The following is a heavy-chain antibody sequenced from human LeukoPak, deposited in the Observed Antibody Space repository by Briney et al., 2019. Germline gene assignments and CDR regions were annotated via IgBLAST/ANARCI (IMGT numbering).Heavy chain of an antibody. CDR2: IKSDGST. CDR1: GFTFSSYW. J-gene: IGHJ1*01. D-gene: IGHD3-22*01. V-gene: IGHV3-74*01. CDR3: ARAPSEIGGYYPEYFRH. Sequence: PGGSLRLSSAASGFTFSSYWMHWVRQAPGKGLVWVSRIKSDGSTNYADSVKGRFTISRDNAKNTVSLQMNSLRAEDTGVYYCARAPSEIGGYYPEYFRHWDQGTLVTVSS.